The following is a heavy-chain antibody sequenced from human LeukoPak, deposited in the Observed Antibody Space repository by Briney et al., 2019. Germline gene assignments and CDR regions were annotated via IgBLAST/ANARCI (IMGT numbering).Heavy chain of an antibody. J-gene: IGHJ1*01. D-gene: IGHD3-3*01. CDR3: ARSPSRYDFWSGDPEYFQH. Sequence: PSQTLSLTCTVSGDSISSGDYYWNWIRQPPGKGLEWIGYIYYSGSTYYNPSLKSRVTISVDTSKNQFSLKLSSVTAADTALYYCARSPSRYDFWSGDPEYFQHWGQGTLVTVSS. CDR2: IYYSGST. CDR1: GDSISSGDYY. V-gene: IGHV4-30-4*08.